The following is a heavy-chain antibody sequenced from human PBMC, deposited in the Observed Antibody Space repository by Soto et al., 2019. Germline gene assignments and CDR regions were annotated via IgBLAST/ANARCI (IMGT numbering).Heavy chain of an antibody. CDR3: ARGSLSSFDY. CDR1: GFTFISYS. V-gene: IGHV3-21*01. J-gene: IGHJ4*02. Sequence: PGGSLRLSCAASGFTFISYSMNWVRQAPGKGLEWVSSISSSSIYIYYAESVKGRFTISRDNAKNSLYLQVNSLRAEDTAVYYCARGSLSSFDYWGQGTLVTVSS. CDR2: ISSSSIYI.